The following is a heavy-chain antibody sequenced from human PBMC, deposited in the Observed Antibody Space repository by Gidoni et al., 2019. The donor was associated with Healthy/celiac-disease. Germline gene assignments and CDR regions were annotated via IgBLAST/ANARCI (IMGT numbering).Heavy chain of an antibody. J-gene: IGHJ3*02. CDR3: AKDPDPDAFDI. Sequence: EVQLLASGGGLVQPGGSLRLSCAASGFPFSISAMRWVRQAQGKGLEWGAAISGSGGSTYYADSVKGRFTISRDNSKNTLYLQMNSLRAEDTAVYYCAKDPDPDAFDIWGQGTMVTVSS. V-gene: IGHV3-23*01. CDR2: ISGSGGST. CDR1: GFPFSISA.